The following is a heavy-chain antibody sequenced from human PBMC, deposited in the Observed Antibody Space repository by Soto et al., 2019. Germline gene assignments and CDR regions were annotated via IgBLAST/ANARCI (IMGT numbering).Heavy chain of an antibody. D-gene: IGHD3-3*01. J-gene: IGHJ4*02. CDR2: IDTSGTKI. CDR3: ASHYDMWSGYLSPVDY. CDR1: GYTFSDYY. V-gene: IGHV3-11*01. Sequence: PGGSLRLSCAASGYTFSDYYMSWIRQAPGKGLEWISYIDTSGTKIYYADSVKGRVTITRDNAKNSLYLEVNSLRDEDTSVYYCASHYDMWSGYLSPVDYWGQGTLVTVSS.